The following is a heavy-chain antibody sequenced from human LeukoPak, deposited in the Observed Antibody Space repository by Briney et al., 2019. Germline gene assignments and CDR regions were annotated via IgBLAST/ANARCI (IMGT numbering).Heavy chain of an antibody. CDR1: GFTLSNYA. J-gene: IGHJ4*02. Sequence: PGGSLRLSCVASGFTLSNYAMSWVRQAPGKGLEWVSSISGSGGSTYQAENVKGRFTISRDNSKNTLYLQMNSLRDEDTAIYYCAAGYTTGWYVRYFDYWGQGTLVTVS. CDR3: AAGYTTGWYVRYFDY. D-gene: IGHD6-19*01. CDR2: ISGSGGST. V-gene: IGHV3-23*01.